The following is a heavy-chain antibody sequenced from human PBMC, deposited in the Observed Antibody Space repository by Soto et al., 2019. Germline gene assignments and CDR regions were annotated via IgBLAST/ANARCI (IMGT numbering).Heavy chain of an antibody. V-gene: IGHV1-58*01. CDR1: GVTFTSSA. CDR2: IVVGSGNT. CDR3: AAGSETHEFDY. Sequence: GASVKVSCKASGVTFTSSAVQWVRQARGQRLEWIGWIVVGSGNTNYAQKFQERVTITRDMSTSTAYMELSSLRSEDTAVYYCAAGSETHEFDYWGQGTLVTVSS. J-gene: IGHJ4*02.